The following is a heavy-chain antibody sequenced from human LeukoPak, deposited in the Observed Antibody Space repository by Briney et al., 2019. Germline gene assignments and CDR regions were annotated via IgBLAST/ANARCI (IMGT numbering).Heavy chain of an antibody. CDR1: GDSVSSNSAA. V-gene: IGHV6-1*01. Sequence: SQTLSLTCATSGDSVSSNSAAWNWIRQSPSRGLEWLGRTYYRSKWYNDYAVSVKSRITINPDTSKNQFSLQLNSVTPEDTAVYYCARENLVGIAVAGQSDYWGQGTLVTVSS. J-gene: IGHJ4*02. CDR3: ARENLVGIAVAGQSDY. D-gene: IGHD6-19*01. CDR2: TYYRSKWYN.